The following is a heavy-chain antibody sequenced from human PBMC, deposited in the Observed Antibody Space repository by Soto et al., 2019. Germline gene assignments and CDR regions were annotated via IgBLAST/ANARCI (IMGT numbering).Heavy chain of an antibody. V-gene: IGHV4-39*01. CDR1: GGSISSSSSY. CDR2: IYYLGNT. CDR3: AGGETLDNWFDP. Sequence: SEALSLTCTVSGGSISSSSSYWGWIRQPPGKGLEWVGNIYYLGNTCYNPSLGSRVTISVDTSKNQFSLKLRSVTAADTAVYYCAGGETLDNWFDPWGRGPLVTVPS. J-gene: IGHJ5*02.